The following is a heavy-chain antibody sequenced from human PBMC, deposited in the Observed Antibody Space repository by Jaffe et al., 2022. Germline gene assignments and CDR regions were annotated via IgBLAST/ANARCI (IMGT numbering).Heavy chain of an antibody. Sequence: EVQLVESGGGLVQPGGSLRLSCAVSGFTFSDYGLNWVRQAPGMGLEWVAYTGSTGFIHYADSVKDRFTISRDGAKNSLYLQMNSLRAEDTAIYYCARDDKWGFDYWGQGTLVTVSS. D-gene: IGHD7-27*01. V-gene: IGHV3-48*01. CDR2: TGSTGFI. CDR1: GFTFSDYG. J-gene: IGHJ4*02. CDR3: ARDDKWGFDY.